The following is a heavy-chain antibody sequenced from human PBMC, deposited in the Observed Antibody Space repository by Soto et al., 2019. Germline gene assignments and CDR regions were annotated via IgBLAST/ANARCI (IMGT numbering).Heavy chain of an antibody. V-gene: IGHV3-23*01. CDR3: VRDWSGDTCPCLDV. Sequence: GGSLRLSCVASGHTFHSYAMSWVRQAPGKGLEWVSGISGGDGTTFYADSVKGRFTISRDNSKNTLYLQTNSLRAEDTAVYYCVRDWSGDTCPCLDVWGQGTTVTVSS. J-gene: IGHJ6*01. CDR2: ISGGDGTT. CDR1: GHTFHSYA. D-gene: IGHD3-3*01.